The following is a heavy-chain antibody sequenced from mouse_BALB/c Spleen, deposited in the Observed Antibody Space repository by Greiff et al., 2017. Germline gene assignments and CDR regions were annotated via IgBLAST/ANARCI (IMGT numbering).Heavy chain of an antibody. CDR1: GYSFTSYW. CDR3: ARGLLLRPHWYFDV. D-gene: IGHD1-1*01. Sequence: QVQLKESGPQLVRPGASVKISCKASGYSFTSYWMHWVKQRPGQGLEWIGMIDPSDSDTRLNQKFKDKATLTVDKSSSTAYMQLSSPTSEDSAVYYCARGLLLRPHWYFDVWGAGTTVTVSS. CDR2: IDPSDSDT. V-gene: IGHV1S126*01. J-gene: IGHJ1*01.